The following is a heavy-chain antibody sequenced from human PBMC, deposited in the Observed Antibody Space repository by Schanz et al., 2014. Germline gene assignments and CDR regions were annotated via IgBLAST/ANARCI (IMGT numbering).Heavy chain of an antibody. CDR2: ISTSNGNT. CDR1: GGTFSSYT. J-gene: IGHJ6*04. CDR3: ARAKRFGDMDV. V-gene: IGHV1-18*01. D-gene: IGHD3-10*01. Sequence: QVQLVQSEAEVKKPGSSVKVSCKASGGTFSSYTISWVRQAPGQGLEWMGWISTSNGNTNYIQKLQGRVTMTTDTSTSTAYMELRNLRSDDTAVYYCARAKRFGDMDVWGKGTTXTVSS.